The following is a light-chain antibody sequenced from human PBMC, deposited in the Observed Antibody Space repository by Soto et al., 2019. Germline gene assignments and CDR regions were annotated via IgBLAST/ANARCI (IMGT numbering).Light chain of an antibody. CDR3: MQSTQLPPT. CDR2: EVS. J-gene: IGKJ5*01. Sequence: DIVMTQSPLPLPVTPVEPASISCXSNQXLLHSNGYNYLDWYLQKPGQSPQLLIYEVSTRVSGVPDRFSGSGSGTDFTLEISRVETDDVGIYYCMQSTQLPPTFGQGTRLEIK. V-gene: IGKV2D-29*02. CDR1: QXLLHSNGYNY.